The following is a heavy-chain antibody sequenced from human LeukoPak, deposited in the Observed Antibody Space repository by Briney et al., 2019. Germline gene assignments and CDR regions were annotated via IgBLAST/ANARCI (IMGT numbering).Heavy chain of an antibody. D-gene: IGHD3-16*01. CDR1: GFTFSDYY. J-gene: IGHJ6*03. CDR2: IKGTGLTT. Sequence: PGGSLRLSCAASGFTFSDYYMSWLRQAPGKGLEWGSTIKGTGLTTYYGDSVKRRFTISRDHAKNSLFLQMSSLRADDTAIYYCARAGELRYMDVWGKGTAVTVSS. V-gene: IGHV3-11*04. CDR3: ARAGELRYMDV.